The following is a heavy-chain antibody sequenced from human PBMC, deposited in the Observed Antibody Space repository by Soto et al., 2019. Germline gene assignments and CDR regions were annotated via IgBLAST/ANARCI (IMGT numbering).Heavy chain of an antibody. CDR1: GGSISSYY. Sequence: SETLSLTCTVSGGSISSYYWSWVRQAPGKGLEWIGEIDHSGTTNYNPSLNSRVTISLDRSKNQFSLRLTSVAAADTAVYFRARGKFYAFDIWGQGTMVTVSS. V-gene: IGHV4-59*12. J-gene: IGHJ3*02. CDR2: IDHSGTT. CDR3: ARGKFYAFDI.